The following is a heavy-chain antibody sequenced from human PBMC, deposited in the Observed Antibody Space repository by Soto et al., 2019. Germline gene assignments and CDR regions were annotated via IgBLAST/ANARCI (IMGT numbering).Heavy chain of an antibody. Sequence: RSLRFFFAGSGVNLNAYKINWVRQAPGKGLEWVSPITVGSSHIYQPNSMKGRFTISRDDAKNSVYLQIDSLRDEDTALYYCSRSPEVGVRGAYWGQGTLVTVSS. CDR1: GVNLNAYK. J-gene: IGHJ4*02. CDR2: ITVGSSHI. D-gene: IGHD3-16*01. V-gene: IGHV3-21*01. CDR3: SRSPEVGVRGAY.